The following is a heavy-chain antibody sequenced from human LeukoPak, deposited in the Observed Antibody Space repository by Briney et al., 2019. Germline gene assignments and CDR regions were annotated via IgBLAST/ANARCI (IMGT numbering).Heavy chain of an antibody. CDR2: ISYSGDT. CDR1: GGPITSNSHY. CDR3: ARQPHYYDTSAYCPSHSDY. V-gene: IGHV4-39*01. D-gene: IGHD3-22*01. J-gene: IGHJ4*02. Sequence: PSETLSLTCTVSGGPITSNSHYWGWIRQPPGKGLEWIGSISYSGDTHYNPSLKSRVALSVDTSKSQFSLNLSSLTAADTAVFYCARQPHYYDTSAYCPSHSDYWGLGTLVTVAS.